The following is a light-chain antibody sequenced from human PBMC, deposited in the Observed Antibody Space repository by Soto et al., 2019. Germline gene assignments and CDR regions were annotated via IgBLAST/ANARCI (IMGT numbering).Light chain of an antibody. CDR3: SSYSSSSALDVI. CDR2: EVT. Sequence: QSALAQPASASGSPGQSITISCAGTNRDVGGYNYVSWYQQYPGKAPKLIIYEVTYRPSGVSNRFSGSKSGNTASLTISGLQAEDEADYYCSSYSSSSALDVIFGGGTKLTVL. J-gene: IGLJ2*01. V-gene: IGLV2-14*01. CDR1: NRDVGGYNY.